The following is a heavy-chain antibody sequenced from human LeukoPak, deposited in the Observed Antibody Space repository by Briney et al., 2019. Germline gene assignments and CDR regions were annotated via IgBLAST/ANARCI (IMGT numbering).Heavy chain of an antibody. CDR2: IYYSGST. Sequence: GSLRLSCAASGFTFSSYAMSWVRQAPGKGLEWIGSIYYSGSTYYNPSLKSRVTISVDTSKNQFSLKLSSVTAADTAVYYCARLTAWLNVMYYFDYWGQGTLVTVSS. D-gene: IGHD5-24*01. J-gene: IGHJ4*02. CDR1: GFTFSSYA. CDR3: ARLTAWLNVMYYFDY. V-gene: IGHV4-39*01.